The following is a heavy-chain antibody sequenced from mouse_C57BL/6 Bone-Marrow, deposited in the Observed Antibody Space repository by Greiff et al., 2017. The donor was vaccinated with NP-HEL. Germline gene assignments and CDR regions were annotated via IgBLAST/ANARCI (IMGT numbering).Heavy chain of an antibody. CDR3: ARGRRFDV. Sequence: EVQLVESGPGLVKPSQSLSLTCSVTGYSITSGYYWNWLRQFPGNKLEWMGYISYDGSNNYNPSLKNRISITRDTSKNQFFLKLHSVTTEDTATYYCARGRRFDVWGTGTTVTVSS. CDR1: GYSITSGYY. J-gene: IGHJ1*03. CDR2: ISYDGSN. V-gene: IGHV3-6*01.